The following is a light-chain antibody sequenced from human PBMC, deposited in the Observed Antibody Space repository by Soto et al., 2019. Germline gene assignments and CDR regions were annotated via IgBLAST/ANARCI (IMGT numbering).Light chain of an antibody. CDR1: SGDIGGYNY. V-gene: IGLV2-14*01. CDR3: SSYTTSSTLYV. Sequence: QSALTQPASVSGSPGQSITISCTGTSGDIGGYNYVSWYQQYSGKAPKLIIFEVTNRPSGVSDRFSGSKSGDTASLTISGLQAEDEADYYCSSYTTSSTLYVFGTGTKVTVL. J-gene: IGLJ1*01. CDR2: EVT.